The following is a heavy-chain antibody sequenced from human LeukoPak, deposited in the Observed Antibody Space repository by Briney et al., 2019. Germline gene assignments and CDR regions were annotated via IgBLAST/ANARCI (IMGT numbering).Heavy chain of an antibody. Sequence: PGGSLRLSCAASGFTFSSYAMHWVRQAPGKGLEWVAVISYDGSNKYYADSVKGRFTISRDNSKNTLYLQMNSLRAEDTAVCYCARDLRGSGSLKWGNYYYYGMDVWGKGTTVTVSS. V-gene: IGHV3-30*04. D-gene: IGHD3-10*01. J-gene: IGHJ6*04. CDR1: GFTFSSYA. CDR3: ARDLRGSGSLKWGNYYYYGMDV. CDR2: ISYDGSNK.